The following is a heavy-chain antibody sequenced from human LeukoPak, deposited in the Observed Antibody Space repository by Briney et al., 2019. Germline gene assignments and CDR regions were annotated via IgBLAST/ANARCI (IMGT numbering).Heavy chain of an antibody. D-gene: IGHD3-22*01. V-gene: IGHV4-4*07. CDR2: INTSGST. CDR1: SGSISSYY. CDR3: ARHSPIVVVISRSYAFDI. J-gene: IGHJ3*02. Sequence: SETLSLTCTVSSGSISSYYWSWIRQPAGKGLEWIGRINTSGSTNYNPSLKSRVAMSVDTSKNQFSLKLSSVTAADTAVYYCARHSPIVVVISRSYAFDIWGQGTMVTVSS.